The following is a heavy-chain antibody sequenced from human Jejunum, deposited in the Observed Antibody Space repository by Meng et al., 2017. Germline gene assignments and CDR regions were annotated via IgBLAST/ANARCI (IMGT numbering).Heavy chain of an antibody. Sequence: QVPLQQSGPGLVKPSQPLSLPCPTSGDSVSSNSATWSWIRQSPSGGLEWLGRTYYRSKWYNDYAVSVKGRITINPDTSKNQFSLQLNSLTPEDTAVYYCARDDISVYFQQWGQGTLVTVSS. CDR1: GDSVSSNSAT. V-gene: IGHV6-1*01. CDR3: ARDDISVYFQQ. CDR2: TYYRSKWYN. J-gene: IGHJ1*01.